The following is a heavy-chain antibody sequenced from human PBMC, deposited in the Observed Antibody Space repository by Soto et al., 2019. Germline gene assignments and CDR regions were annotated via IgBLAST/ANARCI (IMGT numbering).Heavy chain of an antibody. CDR3: SSWNSGQTNDY. J-gene: IGHJ4*02. D-gene: IGHD3-10*01. V-gene: IGHV3-73*01. Sequence: PWGALLVACASSVLTFSVSAMHWVRQASGKGLEWVGRIRSKADNYATAYAASVKGRFTISRDDSKNTAFLQMNSLKTEDTAVYYCSSWNSGQTNDYWGRGTMVTVSS. CDR2: IRSKADNYAT. CDR1: VLTFSVSA.